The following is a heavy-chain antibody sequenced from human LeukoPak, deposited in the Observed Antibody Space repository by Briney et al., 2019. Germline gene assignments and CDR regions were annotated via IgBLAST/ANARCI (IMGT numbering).Heavy chain of an antibody. J-gene: IGHJ6*02. Sequence: KPSETLSLTCTVSGGSISSYYWGWIRQPPGKGLEWIGEINHSGSTNYNPSLKSRVTISVDTSKNQFSLKLSSVTAADTAVYYCARGWKGKIVGATRGHGMDVWGQGTTVTVSS. V-gene: IGHV4-34*01. CDR1: GGSISSYY. CDR2: INHSGST. CDR3: ARGWKGKIVGATRGHGMDV. D-gene: IGHD1-26*01.